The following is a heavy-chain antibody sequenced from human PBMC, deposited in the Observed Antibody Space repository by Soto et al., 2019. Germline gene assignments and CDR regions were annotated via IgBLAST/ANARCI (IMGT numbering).Heavy chain of an antibody. CDR1: GGSVSSGSYY. V-gene: IGHV4-61*01. J-gene: IGHJ4*02. CDR2: IYYSGST. D-gene: IGHD4-17*01. CDR3: ARGAFTTVVNDY. Sequence: KQSQTLSLTCTVSGGSVSSGSYYWSWIRQPPGKGLEWIGYIYYSGSTNYNPSLKSRVTISVDTSKNQFSLKLSSVTAADTAVYYCARGAFTTVVNDYWGQGTLVTVSS.